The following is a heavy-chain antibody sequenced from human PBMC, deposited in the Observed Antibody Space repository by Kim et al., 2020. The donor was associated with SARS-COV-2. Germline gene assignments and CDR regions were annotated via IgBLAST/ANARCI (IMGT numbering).Heavy chain of an antibody. CDR3: GYSDFDH. Sequence: SETLSLTCAVYGGPSGQYYWSWIRQPPGKGLEWIAEVTHIGRTHYNPSLMSRATISIDMSKNQFSLTLRSVTAADCAPIYGGYSDFDHWGQGTLVTVSS. D-gene: IGHD4-17*01. CDR2: VTHIGRT. V-gene: IGHV4-34*01. J-gene: IGHJ4*02. CDR1: GGPSGQYY.